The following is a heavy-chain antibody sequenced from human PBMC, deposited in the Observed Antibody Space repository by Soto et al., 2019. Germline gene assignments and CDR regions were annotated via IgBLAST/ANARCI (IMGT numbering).Heavy chain of an antibody. D-gene: IGHD3-10*01. CDR1: GFSLSNARMS. J-gene: IGHJ4*02. CDR3: ARIRGWGWLGPNDY. V-gene: IGHV2-26*01. Sequence: QVTLKESGPVLVKPTETLTLTCTVSGFSLSNARMSVSWIRQPPGKALEWLAHIFSNDAKSYSASLKSRLTISKDTFKSLVVLTMTNMDPVDTATYDCARIRGWGWLGPNDYWGQGTLVTVFS. CDR2: IFSNDAK.